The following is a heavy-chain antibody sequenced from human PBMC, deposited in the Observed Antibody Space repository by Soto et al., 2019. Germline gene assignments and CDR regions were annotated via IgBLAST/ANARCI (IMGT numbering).Heavy chain of an antibody. V-gene: IGHV4-39*02. CDR3: ASFTMTRHWFDP. CDR1: GDSMTRGSYY. Sequence: SETLSLTCVVSGDSMTRGSYYWAWIRQPPGKGLEWIGSFYYTGSTNYNPSLKSRVTVSADTSNNHFSLRLSSVTAADTAVYYCASFTMTRHWFDPWGQGTLVTVTS. CDR2: FYYTGST. J-gene: IGHJ5*02. D-gene: IGHD2-2*01.